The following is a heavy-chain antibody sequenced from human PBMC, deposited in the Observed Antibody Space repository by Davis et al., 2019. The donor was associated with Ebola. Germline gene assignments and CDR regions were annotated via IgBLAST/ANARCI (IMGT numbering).Heavy chain of an antibody. CDR2: IWYDGSNK. CDR3: ARDDSGWYKGSAFDI. Sequence: GGSLRLSCAASGFTFSSYGMHWVRQAPGKGLEWVAVIWYDGSNKYYADSVKGRFTISRDNSKNTLYLQMNSLRAEDTAVYYCARDDSGWYKGSAFDIWGQGTMSPSLQ. CDR1: GFTFSSYG. V-gene: IGHV3-33*01. J-gene: IGHJ3*02. D-gene: IGHD6-19*01.